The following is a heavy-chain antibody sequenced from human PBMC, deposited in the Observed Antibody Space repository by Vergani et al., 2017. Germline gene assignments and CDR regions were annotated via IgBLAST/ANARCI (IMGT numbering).Heavy chain of an antibody. Sequence: VQLVQSGAEVKRPGAAVKISCEVSGYTFIDYYMHWVKQAPGKGLEWMGLIDPEDGKATYAETLQDRVAITADTSTNTVYLELNSLRPDDTALYYCAVHQYSSAWSFDFWGQGTLVTVSS. D-gene: IGHD6-13*01. CDR2: IDPEDGKA. J-gene: IGHJ4*02. CDR3: AVHQYSSAWSFDF. CDR1: GYTFIDYY. V-gene: IGHV1-69-2*01.